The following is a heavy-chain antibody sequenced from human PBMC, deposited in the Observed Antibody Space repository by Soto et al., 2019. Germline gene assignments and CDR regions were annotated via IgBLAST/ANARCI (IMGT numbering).Heavy chain of an antibody. CDR2: IIPILGIA. CDR1: GGTFSSYT. D-gene: IGHD6-19*01. Sequence: QVQLVQSGAEVKKPGSSVKVSCKASGGTFSSYTISWVRQAPGQGLEWMGRIIPILGIANYAQKFQGRVTITADKSTSTAYMELSSLRSEDTDVYYCARDRAVYWFDPWGQGTLVTVSS. V-gene: IGHV1-69*08. CDR3: ARDRAVYWFDP. J-gene: IGHJ5*02.